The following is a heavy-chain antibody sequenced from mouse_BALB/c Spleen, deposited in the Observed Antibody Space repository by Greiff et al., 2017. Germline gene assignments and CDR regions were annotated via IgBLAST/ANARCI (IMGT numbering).Heavy chain of an antibody. J-gene: IGHJ2*01. V-gene: IGHV1-54*01. CDR3: ARWGDYFDY. CDR2: INPGSGGT. CDR1: GYAFTNYL. Sequence: QVQLQQSGAELVRPGTSVKVSCKASGYAFTNYLIEWVKQRPGQGLEWIGVINPGSGGTNYNEKFKGKATLTAGKSSSTAYMQLSSLTSDDSAVYFCARWGDYFDYWGQGTTLTVSS.